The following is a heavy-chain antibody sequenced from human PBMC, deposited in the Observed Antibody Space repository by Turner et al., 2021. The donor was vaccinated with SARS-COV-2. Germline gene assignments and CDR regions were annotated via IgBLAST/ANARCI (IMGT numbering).Heavy chain of an antibody. CDR1: GGSISSSSYN. V-gene: IGHV4-39*01. CDR3: ARVKSTVTTYYYYYMDV. CDR2: VYYRGNT. D-gene: IGHD4-4*01. Sequence: QLQLQESGPGLVKPSETLSLTCSVPGGSISSSSYNWGWIRQPPGKGPEWIGSVYYRGNTYYNPSLESRVTISVDTSNNQFSLKLNSVTAADTAVYYCARVKSTVTTYYYYYMDVWGKGTTVTVSS. J-gene: IGHJ6*03.